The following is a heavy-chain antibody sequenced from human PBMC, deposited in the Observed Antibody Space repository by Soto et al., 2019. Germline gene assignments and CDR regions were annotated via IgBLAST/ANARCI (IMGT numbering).Heavy chain of an antibody. CDR3: ARAPRIAEDRARRHQY. CDR2: INHSGST. CDR1: GGSFSGYY. V-gene: IGHV4-34*01. J-gene: IGHJ1*01. Sequence: SETLSLTCAVYGGSFSGYYWSWIRQPPGKGLEWIGEINHSGSTNYNPSLKSRVTISVDTSKNQFSLKLSSVTAADTAVYYCARAPRIAEDRARRHQYWGQGTLVTVSS. D-gene: IGHD6-13*01.